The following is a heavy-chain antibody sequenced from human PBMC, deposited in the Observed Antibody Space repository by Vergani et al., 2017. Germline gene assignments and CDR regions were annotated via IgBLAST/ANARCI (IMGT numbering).Heavy chain of an antibody. Sequence: VQLLESGGGLVQPGGSLRLSCAASGFTFSSYAMSWVRQAPGKGLEWVSGISGSGGSTYYAASVKGRFTNSRDNSKNTLYLQMNSLRAEDTAVYYCAKMHRSTENCDWEPMLYFDYWGQGTLVTVSS. CDR2: ISGSGGST. D-gene: IGHD3-9*01. CDR1: GFTFSSYA. V-gene: IGHV3-23*01. CDR3: AKMHRSTENCDWEPMLYFDY. J-gene: IGHJ4*02.